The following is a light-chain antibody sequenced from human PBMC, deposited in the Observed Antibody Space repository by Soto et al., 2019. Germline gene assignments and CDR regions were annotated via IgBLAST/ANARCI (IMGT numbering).Light chain of an antibody. CDR1: SGYSNYK. CDR3: GADHGSGSNFVWV. J-gene: IGLJ3*02. CDR2: VGTGGIVR. Sequence: QLVLTQPPSASASLGASVTLTCTLSSGYSNYKVDWYQQRPGKGPRFVMRVGTGGIVRSKGDGVPDRFSVLGSGLNRYLTIKNIQEEDESDYHCGADHGSGSNFVWVFGGGTKLTVL. V-gene: IGLV9-49*03.